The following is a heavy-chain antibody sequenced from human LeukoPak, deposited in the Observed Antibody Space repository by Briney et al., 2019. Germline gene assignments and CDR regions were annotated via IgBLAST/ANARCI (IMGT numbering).Heavy chain of an antibody. Sequence: GGSLRLSCIASGFTFGDYAMSWFRQAPGKGLEWVSFIRGKAYGGTTEYAASVKGRFTISRDDSKNIAYLQMNSLKTEDTAVYYCTGGRSRGDYWGQGTLVTVSS. V-gene: IGHV3-49*03. CDR1: GFTFGDYA. D-gene: IGHD3-16*01. CDR3: TGGRSRGDY. CDR2: IRGKAYGGTT. J-gene: IGHJ4*02.